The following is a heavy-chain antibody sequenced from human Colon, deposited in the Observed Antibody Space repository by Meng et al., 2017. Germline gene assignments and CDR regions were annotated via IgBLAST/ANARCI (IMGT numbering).Heavy chain of an antibody. J-gene: IGHJ4*02. D-gene: IGHD1-26*01. CDR1: GYTFTALD. Sequence: QVQLVHSGAEVKKPGASVRVSCKASGYTFTALDINWVRQATGQGLEWMGWINPNSGETGYAQKFQGRFTMTRDTSISTFYMELSSLTSDDTAVYYCARGIWEGFDYWGQGALVTVSS. V-gene: IGHV1-8*01. CDR3: ARGIWEGFDY. CDR2: INPNSGET.